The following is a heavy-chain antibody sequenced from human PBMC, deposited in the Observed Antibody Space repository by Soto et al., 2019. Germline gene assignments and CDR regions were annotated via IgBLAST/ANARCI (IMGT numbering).Heavy chain of an antibody. Sequence: GGSLRLSCAASGFTFSSYSMNWVRQAPGKGLEWVSYISSSSTIYYADSVKGRFTISRDNAKNSLYLQMNSLRDEDTAVYYCARDSSGSYYFDYWGQGTLVTVSS. CDR2: ISSSSTI. V-gene: IGHV3-48*02. CDR1: GFTFSSYS. D-gene: IGHD1-26*01. J-gene: IGHJ4*02. CDR3: ARDSSGSYYFDY.